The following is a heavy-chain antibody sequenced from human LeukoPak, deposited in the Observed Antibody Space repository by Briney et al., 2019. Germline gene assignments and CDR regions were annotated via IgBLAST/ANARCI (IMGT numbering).Heavy chain of an antibody. V-gene: IGHV4-61*01. CDR3: ARAPRWFDP. J-gene: IGHJ5*02. CDR1: GGSVSSGSYY. Sequence: SETLSLTCTVSGGSVSSGSYYWSWIRQPPGKGLEWIGYIYYSGSTNYNPSLKSRVTISVDTSKNQFSLKLSSVTAADTAVYYCARAPRWFDPWGQGTLVTVSS. CDR2: IYYSGST.